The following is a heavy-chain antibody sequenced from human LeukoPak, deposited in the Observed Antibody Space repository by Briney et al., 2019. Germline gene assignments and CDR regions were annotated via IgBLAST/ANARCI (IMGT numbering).Heavy chain of an antibody. CDR2: IYQSGST. V-gene: IGHV4-39*02. CDR3: ASNSVCSRYYFDD. CDR1: GGSITSGLHY. J-gene: IGHJ4*02. D-gene: IGHD5/OR15-5a*01. Sequence: PSETLSLTCAVSGGSITSGLHYWGWIRQPPGKGLEWIATIYQSGSTYYNPSLESRVTISIDTSKKHFSLTLRSVTAADTAVYFCASNSVCSRYYFDDWGQGTLVTVSS.